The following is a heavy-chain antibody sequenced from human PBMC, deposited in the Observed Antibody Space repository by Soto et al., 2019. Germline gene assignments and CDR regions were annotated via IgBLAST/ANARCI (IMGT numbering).Heavy chain of an antibody. Sequence: SETLSLTCTVSGGSISSSSYYWGWIRQPPGKGLEWIGSIYYSGSTYYNPSLKSRVTISVDTSKNQFSLKLSSVTAADTAVYYCARQDYYYGMDVWGQGTTVTVSS. CDR1: GGSISSSSYY. CDR2: IYYSGST. CDR3: ARQDYYYGMDV. V-gene: IGHV4-39*01. J-gene: IGHJ6*02.